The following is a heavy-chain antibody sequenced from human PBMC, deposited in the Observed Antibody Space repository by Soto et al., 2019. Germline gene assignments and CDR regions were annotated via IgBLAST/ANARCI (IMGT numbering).Heavy chain of an antibody. J-gene: IGHJ4*02. Sequence: EVQLVESGGGLVQPGGSLRLSCAASGFRFSIYSMNWVRQAQGKGLEWSAYITSDTKTIKYADSVKGRFTISRDNDKNLVYLQMNSLRDEDTAVYYCARSVEGHFDYWGQGTVVTVST. CDR1: GFRFSIYS. CDR2: ITSDTKTI. D-gene: IGHD6-19*01. V-gene: IGHV3-48*02. CDR3: ARSVEGHFDY.